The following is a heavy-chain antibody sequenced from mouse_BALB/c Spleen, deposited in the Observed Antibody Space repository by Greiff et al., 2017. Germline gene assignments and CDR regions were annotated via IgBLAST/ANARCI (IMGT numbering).Heavy chain of an antibody. Sequence: EVQLVESGGGLVQPGGSLRLSCATSGFTFTDYYMSWVRQPPGKALEWLGFIRNKANGYTTEYSASVKGRFTISRDNSQSILYLQMNTLRAEDSATYYCARKGRYYAMDYWGQGTSVTVSS. CDR3: ARKGRYYAMDY. V-gene: IGHV7-3*02. J-gene: IGHJ4*01. CDR1: GFTFTDYY. CDR2: IRNKANGYTT.